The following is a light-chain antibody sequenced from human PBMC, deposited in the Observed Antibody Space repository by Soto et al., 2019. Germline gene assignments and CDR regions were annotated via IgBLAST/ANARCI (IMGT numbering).Light chain of an antibody. CDR1: SSDVGGYNY. CDR2: DVS. Sequence: QSALTQPRSVSGSPGQSVTISCTGTSSDVGGYNYVSWYQQHPGKAPKLMIYDVSKRPSGVPDRFSGSKSGNTASLTISGLQAEDEADYYCCSYAGSPWVFGGGTQLTVL. V-gene: IGLV2-11*01. CDR3: CSYAGSPWV. J-gene: IGLJ3*02.